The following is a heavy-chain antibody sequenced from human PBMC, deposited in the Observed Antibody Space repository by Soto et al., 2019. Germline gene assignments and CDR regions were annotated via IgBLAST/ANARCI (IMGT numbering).Heavy chain of an antibody. CDR1: GYTFTSYG. J-gene: IGHJ6*02. V-gene: IGHV1-18*04. Sequence: ASVKVSCKASGYTFTSYGISWVRQAPGQGLEWMGWISAYNGNTNYAQKLQGRVTMTTDTSTSTAYMELRSLRSDDTVVYYCARGPRPRWFRELPLSYYYGMDVWGQGTTVTVSS. CDR3: ARGPRPRWFRELPLSYYYGMDV. D-gene: IGHD3-10*01. CDR2: ISAYNGNT.